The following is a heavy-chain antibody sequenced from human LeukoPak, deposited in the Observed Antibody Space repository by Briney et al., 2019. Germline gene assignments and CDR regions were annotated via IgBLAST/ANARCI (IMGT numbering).Heavy chain of an antibody. V-gene: IGHV3-33*01. J-gene: IGHJ4*02. CDR3: ARDRYYDSSGYYNLDY. Sequence: PGRSLRLSCAASGFTFSGHGFHWVRQAPGKGLEWVALIWYDGSNKYYADSVTGRFTVSRDNSKNTLYLQMNSLRAEDTAVYYCARDRYYDSSGYYNLDYWGQGTLVTVSS. CDR1: GFTFSGHG. D-gene: IGHD3-22*01. CDR2: IWYDGSNK.